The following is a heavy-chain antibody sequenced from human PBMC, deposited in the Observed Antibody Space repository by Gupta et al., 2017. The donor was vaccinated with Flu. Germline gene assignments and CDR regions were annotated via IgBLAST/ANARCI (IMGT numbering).Heavy chain of an antibody. CDR1: GVMVGDHY. V-gene: IGHV3-72*01. CDR2: SRNKANSDTT. CDR3: TSCSSGGLISAFDI. D-gene: IGHD1-26*01. J-gene: IGHJ3*02. Sequence: EVQRVESRGGLVQPGGYLRLSWAGPGVMVGDHYIDWVRQAPGKGLEWVGRSRNKANSDTTEYAPSWKGRFIISRDDSKNSLYLQINSLKIEDTAVYHCTSCSSGGLISAFDIWGQGTMVTVSS.